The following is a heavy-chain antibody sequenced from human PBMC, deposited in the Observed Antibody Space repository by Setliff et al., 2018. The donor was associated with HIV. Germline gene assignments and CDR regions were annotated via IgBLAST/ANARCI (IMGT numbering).Heavy chain of an antibody. CDR1: GGSISSGGYY. D-gene: IGHD5-18*01. J-gene: IGHJ6*03. CDR3: ARHNTGYSYGYDYYYYYMDV. V-gene: IGHV4-31*03. Sequence: PSETLSLTCTASGGSISSGGYYWSWIRQHPGKGLEWIGYIYYSGSTYYNPSLKSRVAISVDTSKNQFSLKLSSVTAADTAVYYCARHNTGYSYGYDYYYYYMDVWGKGTTVTVSS. CDR2: IYYSGST.